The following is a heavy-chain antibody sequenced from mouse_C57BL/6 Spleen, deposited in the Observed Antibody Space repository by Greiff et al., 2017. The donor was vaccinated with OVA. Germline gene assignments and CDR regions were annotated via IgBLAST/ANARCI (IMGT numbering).Heavy chain of an antibody. CDR2: IYPGDGDT. D-gene: IGHD1-1*01. CDR1: GYAFSSYW. J-gene: IGHJ4*01. Sequence: QVQLKESGAELVKPGASVKISCKASGYAFSSYWMNWVKQRPGKGLEWIGQIYPGDGDTNYNGKFKGKATLTADKSSSTAYMQLSSLTSEDSAVYFCARAGSHYAMDYWGQGTSVTVSS. V-gene: IGHV1-80*01. CDR3: ARAGSHYAMDY.